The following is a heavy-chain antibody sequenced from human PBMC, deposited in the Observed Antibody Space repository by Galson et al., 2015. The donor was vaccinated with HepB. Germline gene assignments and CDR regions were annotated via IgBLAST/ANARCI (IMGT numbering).Heavy chain of an antibody. CDR3: ARDSSSWPSNFDY. J-gene: IGHJ4*02. Sequence: QSGAEVKKPGESPRISCKGSGYSFPSYGISWVRQAPGQGLEWMGWISAYNGNTNYAQKLQGRVTMTTDTSTSTAYMELRSLRSDDTAVYYCARDSSSWPSNFDYWGQGTLVTVSS. CDR1: GYSFPSYG. V-gene: IGHV1-18*04. D-gene: IGHD6-13*01. CDR2: ISAYNGNT.